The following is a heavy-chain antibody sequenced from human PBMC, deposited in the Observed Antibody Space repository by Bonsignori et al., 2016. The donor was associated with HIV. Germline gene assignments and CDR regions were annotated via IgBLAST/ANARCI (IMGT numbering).Heavy chain of an antibody. CDR1: GGSFSGGF. V-gene: IGHV4-34*01. Sequence: QVQLQQWGAGLLKPSETLSLTCAVYGGSFSGGFWTWIRQPPGKGLEWIGEINHSGSTKYNPSLKSRVTTSVDTSNNQFSLKLTSVTAADTGVYYCARLPVTASGVVIHYFDSWGQGTLVTVSS. CDR2: INHSGST. J-gene: IGHJ4*02. CDR3: ARLPVTASGVVIHYFDS. D-gene: IGHD3-3*01.